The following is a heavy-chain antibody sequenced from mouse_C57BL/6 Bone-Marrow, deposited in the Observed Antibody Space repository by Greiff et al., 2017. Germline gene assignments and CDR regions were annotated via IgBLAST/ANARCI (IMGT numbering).Heavy chain of an antibody. CDR2: IYPGDGDT. CDR1: GYAFSSSW. Sequence: QVQLKASGPELVQPGASVKISCKASGYAFSSSWMNWVKQRPGKGLEWIGRIYPGDGDTNYNGKFKGKATLTADKSSSTAYMQLSSLTSEDSAVYFCATYYYGSSYGYWGQGTTLTVSS. CDR3: ATYYYGSSYGY. V-gene: IGHV1-82*01. J-gene: IGHJ2*01. D-gene: IGHD1-1*01.